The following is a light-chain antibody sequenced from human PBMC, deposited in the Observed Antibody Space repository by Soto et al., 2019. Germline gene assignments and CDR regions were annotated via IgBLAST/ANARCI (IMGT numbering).Light chain of an antibody. J-gene: IGLJ1*01. CDR1: SSDIGASNF. CDR2: EAT. V-gene: IGLV2-14*01. CDR3: ISYKTAATVL. Sequence: QSVLTQPPAVSGSPGQSITVSCTGASSDIGASNFVSWYQHLPGRAPKVIIFEATNRPSGVSNRFSGSKSGITASLTISGLQADDEAEYFCISYKTAATVLFGPAPKVTVL.